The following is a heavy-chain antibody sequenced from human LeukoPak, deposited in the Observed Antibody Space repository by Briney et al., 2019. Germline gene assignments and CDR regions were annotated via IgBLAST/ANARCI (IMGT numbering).Heavy chain of an antibody. CDR3: ASLSAKGFDI. J-gene: IGHJ3*02. Sequence: SETLSLTCAVSAGSISSGNWWSWVRQPPGKGLEWIGEIYHSGSTNYNPSLKSRVTISVDESKNQFSLNLSSVTAADTAVYYCASLSAKGFDIWGQGTMVTVSS. V-gene: IGHV4-4*02. CDR2: IYHSGST. CDR1: AGSISSGNW. D-gene: IGHD6-25*01.